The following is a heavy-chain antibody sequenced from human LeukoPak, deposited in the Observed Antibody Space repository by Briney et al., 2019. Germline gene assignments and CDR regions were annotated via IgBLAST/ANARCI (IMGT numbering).Heavy chain of an antibody. Sequence: ASVKVSCKASGYTFTSYGISWVRQAPGQGLEWMGWISAYNGNTNYAQKPQGRVTMTTDTSTSTAYMELRSLRSDDTAVYYCARAFYDSSGYYPLLLLQDTYYYYYGMDVWGQGTTVTVSS. D-gene: IGHD3-22*01. CDR3: ARAFYDSSGYYPLLLLQDTYYYYYGMDV. J-gene: IGHJ6*02. CDR2: ISAYNGNT. CDR1: GYTFTSYG. V-gene: IGHV1-18*01.